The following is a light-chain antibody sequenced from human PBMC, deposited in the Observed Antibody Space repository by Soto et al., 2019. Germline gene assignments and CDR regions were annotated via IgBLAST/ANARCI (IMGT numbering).Light chain of an antibody. J-gene: IGLJ1*01. Sequence: QSVLTQPPSVSGAPGQRVTISCTGSISNIGAGYDVHWYQQLPGTAPKLLIYGNSNRPSGFPDRFSGSKSGTSASLAITGLQAEDEADYYCQSYDSSLSGYVFGTGTKVTVL. V-gene: IGLV1-40*01. CDR1: ISNIGAGYD. CDR3: QSYDSSLSGYV. CDR2: GNS.